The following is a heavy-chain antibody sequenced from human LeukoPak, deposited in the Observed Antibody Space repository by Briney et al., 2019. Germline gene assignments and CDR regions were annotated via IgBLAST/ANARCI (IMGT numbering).Heavy chain of an antibody. CDR2: IKHDGSER. CDR1: EFTFSSYW. D-gene: IGHD4-11*01. Sequence: GGSLRLSCAAPEFTFSSYWMSWVRQPPGSGLEWVATIKHDGSERYYGDSVKGRFTLSRDNAYNSLYLQMNSLRAEDTAVYYCARGLLGAVTTFDYWGQGTLVTVSS. V-gene: IGHV3-7*03. J-gene: IGHJ4*02. CDR3: ARGLLGAVTTFDY.